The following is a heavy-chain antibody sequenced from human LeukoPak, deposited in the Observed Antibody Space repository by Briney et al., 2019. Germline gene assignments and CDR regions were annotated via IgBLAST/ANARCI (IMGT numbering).Heavy chain of an antibody. Sequence: ASVKVSCKVSGYTLTELSMHWVRQAPGEGLEWMGGFDPEDGETIYAQKFQGRVTMTEDTSTDTAYMELSSLRSEDTAVYYCATDPYGSGIGNWFDPWGQGTLVTVSS. D-gene: IGHD3-10*01. CDR1: GYTLTELS. J-gene: IGHJ5*02. V-gene: IGHV1-24*01. CDR3: ATDPYGSGIGNWFDP. CDR2: FDPEDGET.